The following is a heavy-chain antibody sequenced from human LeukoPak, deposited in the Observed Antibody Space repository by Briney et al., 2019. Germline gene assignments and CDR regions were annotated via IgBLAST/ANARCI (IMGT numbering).Heavy chain of an antibody. V-gene: IGHV6-1*01. J-gene: IGHJ4*02. CDR3: ARGRGDIDFDF. CDR2: TYFRSKWYN. Sequence: SQTLSLTRAISGDSVSSNRATWTWIRQSPSRGLEWLGRTYFRSKWYNDYAVSVKGRITINPDTSKNQFSLQLNSVTPEDTAVYYCARGRGDIDFDFWGQGTLVTVSS. CDR1: GDSVSSNRAT.